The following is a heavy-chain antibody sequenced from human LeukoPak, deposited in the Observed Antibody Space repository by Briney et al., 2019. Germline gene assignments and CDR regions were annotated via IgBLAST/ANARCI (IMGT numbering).Heavy chain of an antibody. D-gene: IGHD3-22*01. V-gene: IGHV3-7*01. CDR3: ARGRFSYDNTGYSSFYY. CDR1: GVIFNQYW. Sequence: GGSLRLSCAASGVIFNQYWMSWVRQAPGGGLEGVANIDQDGSEKHYVDSVKGRFTISRDNARNSLYLQMNSLRAEDTAVYYCARGRFSYDNTGYSSFYYWGQGTLVTVSS. CDR2: IDQDGSEK. J-gene: IGHJ4*02.